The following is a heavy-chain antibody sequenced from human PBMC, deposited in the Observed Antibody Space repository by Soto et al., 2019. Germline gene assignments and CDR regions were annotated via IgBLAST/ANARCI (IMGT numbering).Heavy chain of an antibody. CDR1: GGSISSGGYY. J-gene: IGHJ6*03. CDR2: IYYSGST. V-gene: IGHV4-31*03. CDR3: ARDRYSNNYYYYYMDV. D-gene: IGHD2-15*01. Sequence: SETLSLTCTVSGGSISSGGYYWSWIRQHPGKGLEWIGYIYYSGSTYYNPSLKSRVTISVDTSKNQFSLKLSSVTAADTAVYYCARDRYSNNYYYYYMDVWGKGTTVTVSS.